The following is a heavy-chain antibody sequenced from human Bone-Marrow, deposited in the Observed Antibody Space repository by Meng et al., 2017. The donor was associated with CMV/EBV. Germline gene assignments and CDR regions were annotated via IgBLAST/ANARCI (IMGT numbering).Heavy chain of an antibody. D-gene: IGHD2-2*01. Sequence: GESLKISCAASGFTFDDYGMSWVRQAPGKGLEWVSGINWNGGSTGYADSVEGRFTISRDNAKNSLYLQMNSLRAEDTALYYCVRRVVPAADDYYGMDVWGQGTTVTVSS. J-gene: IGHJ6*02. V-gene: IGHV3-20*04. CDR1: GFTFDDYG. CDR2: INWNGGST. CDR3: VRRVVPAADDYYGMDV.